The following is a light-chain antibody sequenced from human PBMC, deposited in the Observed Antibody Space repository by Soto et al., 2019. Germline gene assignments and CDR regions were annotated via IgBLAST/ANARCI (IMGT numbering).Light chain of an antibody. CDR1: SSNIGSNT. V-gene: IGLV1-44*01. J-gene: IGLJ1*01. CDR3: AAWDDSLNGYG. Sequence: QSVLTQPPSASGTPGQRVTISCSGSSSNIGSNTVNWYQQLPGTAPKLLIYSNNQRPSGVPDRFSGSKSGTSASLAIRGLQSEDEADYYCAAWDDSLNGYGFGTGTKLTVL. CDR2: SNN.